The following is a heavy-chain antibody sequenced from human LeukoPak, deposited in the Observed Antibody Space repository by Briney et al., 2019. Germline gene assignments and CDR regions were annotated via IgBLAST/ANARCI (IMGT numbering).Heavy chain of an antibody. CDR3: ARGTVLLWFGEFIGFDY. V-gene: IGHV1-8*01. D-gene: IGHD3-10*01. J-gene: IGHJ4*02. Sequence: ASVKVSCKASGYTFTSYDINWVRQATGQGLEWMGWMNPNSGNTGYAQKFQGRVTATRNTSISTAYMELSSLRSEDTAVYYCARGTVLLWFGEFIGFDYWGQGTLVTVSS. CDR1: GYTFTSYD. CDR2: MNPNSGNT.